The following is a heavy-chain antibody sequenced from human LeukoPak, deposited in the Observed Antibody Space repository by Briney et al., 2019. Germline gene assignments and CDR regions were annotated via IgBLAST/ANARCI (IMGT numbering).Heavy chain of an antibody. CDR1: GGSISSGSYF. CDR3: ATRSSWDRPVDY. Sequence: SETLSLTCTVSGGSISSGSYFWSWIRQPAGKGLEWIGRIYTSGSTNYNPSLNSRVTISVDTSKNQFSLKLSSVTAADTAVYCCATRSSWDRPVDYWGQGTVVTVSS. D-gene: IGHD6-13*01. CDR2: IYTSGST. V-gene: IGHV4-61*02. J-gene: IGHJ4*02.